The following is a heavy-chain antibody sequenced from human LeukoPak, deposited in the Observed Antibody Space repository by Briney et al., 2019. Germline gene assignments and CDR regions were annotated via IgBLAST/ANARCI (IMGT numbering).Heavy chain of an antibody. CDR3: ASRFWSGYIDY. D-gene: IGHD3-3*01. CDR2: IYHSGST. Sequence: SETLSLTCTVSGYSISSGYYWGWIRQPPGKGLEWIGSIYHSGSTYYNPPLKSRVTISVDTSKNQFSLKLSSVTAADTAVYYCASRFWSGYIDYWGQGTLVTVSS. V-gene: IGHV4-38-2*02. J-gene: IGHJ4*02. CDR1: GYSISSGYY.